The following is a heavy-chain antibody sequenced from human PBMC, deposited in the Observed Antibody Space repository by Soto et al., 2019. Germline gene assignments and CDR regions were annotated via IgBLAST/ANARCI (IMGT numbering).Heavy chain of an antibody. CDR2: ISPSGDAA. V-gene: IGHV3-23*01. CDR1: GLTFSRCA. J-gene: IGHJ4*02. D-gene: IGHD2-21*01. CDR3: AKKSNIVSYAHAFDY. Sequence: GGSLRLSCAASGLTFSRCAMSWLRQAPGKGLERVSAISPSGDAALYADSVRGRFTISRENSKDTVTLNLQKKNLRAEYTALYYCAKKSNIVSYAHAFDYWGQGTQVTVSS.